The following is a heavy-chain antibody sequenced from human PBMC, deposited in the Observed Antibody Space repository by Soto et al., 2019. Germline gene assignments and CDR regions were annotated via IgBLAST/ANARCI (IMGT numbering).Heavy chain of an antibody. CDR2: IRSKAYGGTT. D-gene: IGHD5-12*01. CDR3: TXRRDGYNYPYYYYGMDV. CDR1: GFTFGYYA. Sequence: QPGGSLRLSCTASGFTFGYYAMSWVRQAPGKGLEWVGFIRSKAYGGTTEYAASVKGRFTISRDDSKSIAYLQMNSLKTEDTAVYYCTXRRDGYNYPYYYYGMDVWGQGTTVTVSS. V-gene: IGHV3-49*04. J-gene: IGHJ6*02.